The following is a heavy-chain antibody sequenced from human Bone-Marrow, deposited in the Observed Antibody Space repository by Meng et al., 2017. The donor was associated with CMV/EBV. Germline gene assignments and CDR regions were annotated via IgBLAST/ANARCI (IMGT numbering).Heavy chain of an antibody. Sequence: ESLKISCTVSGGSISIYYWSWIRQPPGKGLEWIGHIYNSGGTNYNPSLKNRVTISVDTSKNQFSLKLSSVTAADTAVYYCARGRPFDYWGQGTLVTVSS. CDR1: GGSISIYY. CDR3: ARGRPFDY. CDR2: IYNSGGT. J-gene: IGHJ4*02. V-gene: IGHV4-59*01.